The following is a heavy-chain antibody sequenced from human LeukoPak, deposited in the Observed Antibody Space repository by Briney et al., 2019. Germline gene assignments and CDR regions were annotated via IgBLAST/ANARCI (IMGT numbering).Heavy chain of an antibody. V-gene: IGHV1-46*01. CDR3: ARDFVHYCDSSGFKDLGAFDI. J-gene: IGHJ3*02. D-gene: IGHD3-22*01. CDR2: INPSGGST. Sequence: ASVKVSCKASGYTFTSYYMHWVRQAPGQGLEWMGIINPSGGSTSYAQKFQGRVTMTRDMSTSTVYMELSSLRSEDTAVYYCARDFVHYCDSSGFKDLGAFDIWGQGTMVTVSS. CDR1: GYTFTSYY.